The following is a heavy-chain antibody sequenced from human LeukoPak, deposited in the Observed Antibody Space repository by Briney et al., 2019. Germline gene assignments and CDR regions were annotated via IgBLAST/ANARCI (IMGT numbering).Heavy chain of an antibody. CDR2: ISAYNGNT. Sequence: ATVKVSCKASGYTFTSYGISWVRQAPGQGLEWMGWISAYNGNTNYAQKLQGRATTTTDTSTSTAYMELRSLRSDDTAVYYCARVGDYYYGMDVWGQGTTVTVSS. CDR1: GYTFTSYG. V-gene: IGHV1-18*01. J-gene: IGHJ6*02. CDR3: ARVGDYYYGMDV.